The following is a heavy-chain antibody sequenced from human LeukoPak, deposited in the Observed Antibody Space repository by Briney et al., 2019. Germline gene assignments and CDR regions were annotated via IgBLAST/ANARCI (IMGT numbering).Heavy chain of an antibody. J-gene: IGHJ4*02. CDR1: GGSISSSSYY. Sequence: SETLSLTCTVSGGSISSSSYYWGWIRQPPGKGLEWIGSIYYCGSTYYNPSLKSRVTISVDTSKNQFSLKLSSVTAADTAVYYCARLVRPGVIFSGFYFDYWGQGTLVTVSS. D-gene: IGHD3-10*01. CDR2: IYYCGST. V-gene: IGHV4-39*01. CDR3: ARLVRPGVIFSGFYFDY.